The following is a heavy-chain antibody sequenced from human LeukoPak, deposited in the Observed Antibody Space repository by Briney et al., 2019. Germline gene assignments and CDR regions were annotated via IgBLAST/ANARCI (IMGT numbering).Heavy chain of an antibody. D-gene: IGHD4-17*01. CDR3: ARVLRGAVTSNCFDP. V-gene: IGHV4-59*01. J-gene: IGHJ5*02. CDR1: GGSINDYY. CDR2: ISNSGTT. Sequence: SETLSLTCTVSGGSINDYYWTWIRQAPGKGLEWLGYISNSGTTDYSPSLKSRVTMSVDTSKNEFSLKVTSVTAADTAMYYCARVLRGAVTSNCFDPWGQGTLVTVSS.